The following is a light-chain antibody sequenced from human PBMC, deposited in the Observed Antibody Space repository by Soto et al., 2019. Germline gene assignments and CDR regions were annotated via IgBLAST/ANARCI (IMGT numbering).Light chain of an antibody. CDR1: QSITNS. CDR3: QQGHSMSCT. V-gene: IGKV1-39*01. J-gene: IGKJ2*02. Sequence: DIQMTQSPSSLSASVGDRVTITCRASQSITNSFNRYQHKPGNATNLVVYAACSLKTGVPSRFSGSGSGTDFTLAISSLHSEDFATYFCQQGHSMSCTFGLGT. CDR2: AAC.